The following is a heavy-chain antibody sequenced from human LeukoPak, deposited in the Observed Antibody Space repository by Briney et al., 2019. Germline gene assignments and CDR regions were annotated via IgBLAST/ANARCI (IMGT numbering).Heavy chain of an antibody. CDR1: GGTFSSYA. J-gene: IGHJ3*02. CDR3: ARVPEPTYYDFWSGPQGNAFDI. CDR2: IIPIFGTA. D-gene: IGHD3-3*01. V-gene: IGHV1-69*13. Sequence: SVKVSCKASGGTFSSYAISWVRRAPGQGLEWMGGIIPIFGTANYAQKFQGRVTITADESTSTAYMELSSLRSEDTAVYYCARVPEPTYYDFWSGPQGNAFDIWGQGTMVTVSS.